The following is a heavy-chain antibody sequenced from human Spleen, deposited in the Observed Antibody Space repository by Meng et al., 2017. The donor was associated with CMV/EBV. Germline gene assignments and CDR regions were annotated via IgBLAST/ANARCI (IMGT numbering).Heavy chain of an antibody. CDR3: AKDLPGRILDLYYGMDA. CDR1: GLTFSSYG. V-gene: IGHV3-30*02. Sequence: GGSLRLSCAASGLTFSSYGMHWVRQTPGKGLEWVTFIRYDGSNKYYADSVKGRFTISRDNSKNTLYLQMNSLRAEDTAVYYCAKDLPGRILDLYYGMDAWGQGTTVTVSS. CDR2: IRYDGSNK. J-gene: IGHJ6*02. D-gene: IGHD3-3*01.